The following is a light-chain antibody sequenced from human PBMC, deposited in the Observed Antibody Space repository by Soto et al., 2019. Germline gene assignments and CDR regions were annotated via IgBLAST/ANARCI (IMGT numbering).Light chain of an antibody. CDR1: QTISSW. CDR3: QHYNSYSEA. CDR2: KAS. V-gene: IGKV1-5*03. Sequence: DIQMTQSPSTLSGSVGDRVTITCRASQTISSWLAWYQQKPGKAPKLLIYKASTLKSGVPSRLSGSGSGTEFTLTISSLHPDDFATYYCQHYNSYSEAFGQGTKVELK. J-gene: IGKJ1*01.